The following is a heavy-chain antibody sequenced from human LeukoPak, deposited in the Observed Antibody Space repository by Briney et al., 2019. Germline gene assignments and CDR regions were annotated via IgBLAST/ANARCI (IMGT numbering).Heavy chain of an antibody. Sequence: GGSLRLSCAASGFSFSSYSMNWVRQAPGKGLEWVGRIKSKTDGGTTDYAAPVKGRFTISRDDSKNTLYLQMNSLKTEDTAEYYCTTDHIPTWELSYWGQGTLVTVSS. J-gene: IGHJ4*02. CDR3: TTDHIPTWELSY. CDR2: IKSKTDGGTT. D-gene: IGHD1-26*01. CDR1: GFSFSSYS. V-gene: IGHV3-15*01.